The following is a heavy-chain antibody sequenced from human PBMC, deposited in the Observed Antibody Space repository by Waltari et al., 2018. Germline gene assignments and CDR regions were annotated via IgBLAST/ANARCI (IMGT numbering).Heavy chain of an antibody. J-gene: IGHJ3*01. CDR1: GFSFSSYW. CDR3: AREYDFWSGYHAFDL. Sequence: EVQLVESGGCLVQSGGSLRLTCDATGFSFSSYWLHWVRQGPEKGPVWISRINSDGTNTNYADSVKGRFTISRDNFADTLFLEMNSLRPDDTAVYYCAREYDFWSGYHAFDLWGQGTKVTVFS. D-gene: IGHD3-3*01. CDR2: INSDGTNT. V-gene: IGHV3-74*01.